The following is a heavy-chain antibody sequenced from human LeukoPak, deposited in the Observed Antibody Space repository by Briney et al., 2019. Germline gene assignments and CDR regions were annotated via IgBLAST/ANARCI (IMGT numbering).Heavy chain of an antibody. V-gene: IGHV5-51*01. CDR1: GYNFISYW. J-gene: IGHJ4*02. D-gene: IGHD3-22*01. CDR2: IYPADSDT. CDR3: ARQFGYFDSSGLFDY. Sequence: GESLKISCKGSGYNFISYWIGWVRQMPGKGLEWMGIIYPADSDTTYSPSFQGQVTISADKSISTAYLQWSSLKASDTAICYCARQFGYFDSSGLFDYWGQGTLVTVSS.